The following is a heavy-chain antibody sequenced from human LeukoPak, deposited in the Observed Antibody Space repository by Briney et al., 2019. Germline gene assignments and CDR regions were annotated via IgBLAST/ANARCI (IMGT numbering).Heavy chain of an antibody. V-gene: IGHV3-7*01. CDR3: ANVPRSNESY. CDR1: GFTFSRNW. CDR2: LNEDGTVK. Sequence: GGSLRLSCAASGFTFSRNWMHWVRQTPGKRLEWVAELNEDGTVKYYVDSVKGRFTISRDNAKNSLYLQMNRLRAEDTGIYFCANVPRSNESYWGRGTLVTVSS. J-gene: IGHJ4*02. D-gene: IGHD1-14*01.